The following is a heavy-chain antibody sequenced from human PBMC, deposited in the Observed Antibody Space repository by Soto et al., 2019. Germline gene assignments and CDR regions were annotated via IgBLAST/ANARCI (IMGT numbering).Heavy chain of an antibody. V-gene: IGHV3-11*01. CDR2: IDTSGTKI. J-gene: IGHJ4*02. CDR1: GYTFSDYY. Sequence: QVQLVESGGDLVKPGGSLRLSCAASGYTFSDYYMSWIRQAPGKGLEWISYIDTSGTKIYYADSVKGRFTITRDNAKNSLYLEMNSLIDEDTAVYYCASHYEMWSGYRSPVDYWGQGTLVTVSS. D-gene: IGHD3-3*01. CDR3: ASHYEMWSGYRSPVDY.